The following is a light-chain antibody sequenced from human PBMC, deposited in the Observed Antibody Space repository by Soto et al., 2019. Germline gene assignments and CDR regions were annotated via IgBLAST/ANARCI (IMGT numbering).Light chain of an antibody. CDR1: QSVSNY. J-gene: IGKJ4*01. CDR2: DAS. V-gene: IGKV3-11*01. CDR3: QQRSYWPLT. Sequence: EIVLTQSPATLSLSPGESATLSRRASQSVSNYLAWYQQKPGQAPRLLIYDASNRATGIPARFSGSGSGTDFTLTISSLEPEDFAVYYCQQRSYWPLTFGGGTKVEIK.